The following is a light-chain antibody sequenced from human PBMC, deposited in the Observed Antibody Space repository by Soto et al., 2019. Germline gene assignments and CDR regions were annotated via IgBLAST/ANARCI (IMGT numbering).Light chain of an antibody. V-gene: IGKV1-33*01. CDR1: QDIRTS. CDR3: QQYDNLPPFT. Sequence: DIQMTQSPSSLSASVGARISITCQASQDIRTSLSWFQQKPGRAPKLLIYGASNLETGVPSRFRGSGSGTDFTFTISNLQPEDIATYYCQQYDNLPPFTFGPGTKVDIK. J-gene: IGKJ3*01. CDR2: GAS.